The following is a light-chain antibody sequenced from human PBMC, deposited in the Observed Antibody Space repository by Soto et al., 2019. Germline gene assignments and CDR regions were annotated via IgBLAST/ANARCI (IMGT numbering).Light chain of an antibody. J-gene: IGKJ1*01. CDR2: KAP. CDR3: QQYQSLWT. CDR1: QSISSW. V-gene: IGKV1-5*03. Sequence: DIQMTQSPSTLSASVGDTVTITCRASQSISSWLAWYQQKPGKAPKVLIYKAPSLESGVPSRFSGSGSGKEFTLTISSLKPDDSATYYCQQYQSLWTFGQGTKVEIK.